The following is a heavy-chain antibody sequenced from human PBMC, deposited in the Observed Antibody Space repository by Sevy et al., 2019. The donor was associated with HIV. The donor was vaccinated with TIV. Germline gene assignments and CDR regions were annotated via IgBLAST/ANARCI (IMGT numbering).Heavy chain of an antibody. J-gene: IGHJ4*02. CDR3: ARWDFGVVIVFDY. CDR2: ISSSSSTI. V-gene: IGHV3-48*01. Sequence: GGSLRLSCAASGFTFSSYSMNWVRQAPGKGLEWVSYISSSSSTIYYADSVKGRFTISRDNAKNSLYLQMNSLTAEDTAVYYCARWDFGVVIVFDYWGQGTLVTVSS. D-gene: IGHD3-3*01. CDR1: GFTFSSYS.